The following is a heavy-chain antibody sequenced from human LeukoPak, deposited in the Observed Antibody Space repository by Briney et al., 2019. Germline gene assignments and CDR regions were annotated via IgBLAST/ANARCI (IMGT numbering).Heavy chain of an antibody. Sequence: SETLSLTCAVYGGSFSGSYWSWIRQPPGKGLEWIGEINDSENTNYNPSLKSRVTISIDTSKNQFSLKLSSVTAADTAVYYCARDKERWLGNDYWGQGTLVTVSS. CDR3: ARDKERWLGNDY. J-gene: IGHJ4*02. V-gene: IGHV4-34*01. CDR2: INDSENT. CDR1: GGSFSGSY. D-gene: IGHD5-12*01.